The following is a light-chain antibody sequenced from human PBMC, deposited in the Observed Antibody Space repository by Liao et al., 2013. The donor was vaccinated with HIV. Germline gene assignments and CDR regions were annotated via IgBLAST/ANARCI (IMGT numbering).Light chain of an antibody. CDR2: QDT. V-gene: IGLV3-1*01. CDR3: QAWDSNIFYV. Sequence: SYELTQPPSVSVSPGQTASITCSGDKLGDRYVSWYQRKPGQSPVLVIYQDTKRPSGIPERFSGSNSGDTATLTISGAQAMDEADYYCQAWDSNIFYVFGTGTRVTVL. J-gene: IGLJ1*01. CDR1: KLGDRY.